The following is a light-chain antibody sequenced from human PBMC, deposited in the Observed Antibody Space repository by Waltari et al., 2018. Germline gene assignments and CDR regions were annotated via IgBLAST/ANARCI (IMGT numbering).Light chain of an antibody. J-gene: IGKJ1*01. Sequence: EIVMTQSPATMPEFTGDRATLSCRASQSIRSNLAWYQHKPGQAPRLLIYGASTRATGIPARFSGSGSGTEFTLTISSLQSEDFAVYFCQQYDNWLGTFGQGTKVEIK. CDR1: QSIRSN. V-gene: IGKV3-15*01. CDR3: QQYDNWLGT. CDR2: GAS.